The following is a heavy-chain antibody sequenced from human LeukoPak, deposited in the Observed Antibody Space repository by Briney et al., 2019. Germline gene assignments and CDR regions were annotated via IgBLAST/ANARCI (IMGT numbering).Heavy chain of an antibody. CDR3: ASINIYGSGSYPLEY. CDR1: GGSISSSSYY. V-gene: IGHV4-39*01. Sequence: PSETLSLTCTVSGGSISSSSYYWGWIRQPPGKGLEWIGSIYYSGSTYYSPSLKSRVTISVDTSKNQFSLKLSSVTAADTAVYYCASINIYGSGSYPLEYWGQGTLVTVSS. CDR2: IYYSGST. D-gene: IGHD3-10*01. J-gene: IGHJ4*02.